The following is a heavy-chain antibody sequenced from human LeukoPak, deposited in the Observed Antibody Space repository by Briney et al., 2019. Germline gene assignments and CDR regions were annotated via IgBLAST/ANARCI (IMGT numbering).Heavy chain of an antibody. D-gene: IGHD3-22*01. J-gene: IGHJ4*02. Sequence: AGGSLRLSWAAAGFTFSRYAMSWVRQAPGEGREWVSAISGSGGSTYYADSVQARFTISRDNSKNTLYLQMNSLRAEDTAVYYCAKDDLGDITMITAYWGQGTLVTVSS. V-gene: IGHV3-23*01. CDR3: AKDDLGDITMITAY. CDR2: ISGSGGST. CDR1: GFTFSRYA.